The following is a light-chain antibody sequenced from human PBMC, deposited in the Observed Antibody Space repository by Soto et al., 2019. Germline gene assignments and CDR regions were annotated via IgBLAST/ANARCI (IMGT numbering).Light chain of an antibody. CDR1: SSDVGAYNY. J-gene: IGLJ2*01. CDR3: SSYTTIKTVI. CDR2: DVT. V-gene: IGLV2-14*01. Sequence: QSALAQPASVSGSPGQSITISCTGTSSDVGAYNYVSWYHQHHPGKAPELIIYDVTDRPSGDSTRFSGSKSGNTASLTISGLQAEDEGDYYCSSYTTIKTVIFGGGTKLTVL.